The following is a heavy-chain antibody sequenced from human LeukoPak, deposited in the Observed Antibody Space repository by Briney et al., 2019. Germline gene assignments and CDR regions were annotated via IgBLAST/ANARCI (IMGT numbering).Heavy chain of an antibody. Sequence: SETLSLTCTVSGGSISSSSYYWGWIRQPPGKGLEWIGSIYYSGSTYYNPSLKSRVTISVDTSKNQFSLKLSSVTAADTAVYYCATLFSSDWDERFDYWGQGTLVTVSS. CDR3: ATLFSSDWDERFDY. V-gene: IGHV4-39*01. CDR2: IYYSGST. J-gene: IGHJ4*02. CDR1: GGSISSSSYY. D-gene: IGHD6-19*01.